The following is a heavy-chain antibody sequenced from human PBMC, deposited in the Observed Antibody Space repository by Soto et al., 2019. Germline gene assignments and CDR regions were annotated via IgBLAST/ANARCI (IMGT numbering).Heavy chain of an antibody. J-gene: IGHJ3*02. Sequence: HPGGSLRLSCAASGFTFSSYAMSWVRQAPGKGLEWVSAISGSGASTYYTDSVKGRFTISRDNSKNTLYLQMNSLRVEDTAVYYCAKDEDGYSYGNDAFDIWGQGTMVTVSS. CDR2: ISGSGAST. CDR1: GFTFSSYA. V-gene: IGHV3-23*01. CDR3: AKDEDGYSYGNDAFDI. D-gene: IGHD5-18*01.